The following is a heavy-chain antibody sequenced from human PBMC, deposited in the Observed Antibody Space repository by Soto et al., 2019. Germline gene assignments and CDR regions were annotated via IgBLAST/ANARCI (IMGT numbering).Heavy chain of an antibody. CDR3: ARSPLFYDSSGYYSGNWSDP. CDR2: ISAYNGNT. D-gene: IGHD3-22*01. Sequence: QVQLVQSGAEVKKPGASVKVSCKASGYTFTSYGISWVRQAPGQGLEWMGWISAYNGNTNYAQKLQGRVTMTTDTSTSTAYMELRSLRSDDTAVDYCARSPLFYDSSGYYSGNWSDPWGQGTLVTVSS. V-gene: IGHV1-18*04. J-gene: IGHJ5*01. CDR1: GYTFTSYG.